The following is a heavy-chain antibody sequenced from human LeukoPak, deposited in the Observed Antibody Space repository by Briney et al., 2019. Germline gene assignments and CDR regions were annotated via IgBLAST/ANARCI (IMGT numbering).Heavy chain of an antibody. D-gene: IGHD3-16*01. Sequence: PGESLRLSCAASGFTLSSYWMHWVRQAPGKGLVWVSRINSDGSSTGYADSVKGRFTISRDNAKNTLYLQMNSLRAEDTAVYYCARETLINVDAFDIWGQGTMVTVSS. CDR3: ARETLINVDAFDI. CDR2: INSDGSST. J-gene: IGHJ3*02. CDR1: GFTLSSYW. V-gene: IGHV3-74*01.